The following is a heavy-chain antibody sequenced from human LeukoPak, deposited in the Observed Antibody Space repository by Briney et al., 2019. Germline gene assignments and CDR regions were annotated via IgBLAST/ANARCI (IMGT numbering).Heavy chain of an antibody. CDR2: ITWNGGST. CDR1: GFTFDDYT. V-gene: IGHV3-43*01. CDR3: AKEATMIVGGQYFDS. D-gene: IGHD3-22*01. Sequence: PGGSLRLSCAVSGFTFDDYTMHWVRQGPGKGLEWVSLITWNGGSTYYADSVKGRFTISRDNNNNSLYLQMNSLKTEDTALYYCAKEATMIVGGQYFDSWGQGSLVTVSS. J-gene: IGHJ4*02.